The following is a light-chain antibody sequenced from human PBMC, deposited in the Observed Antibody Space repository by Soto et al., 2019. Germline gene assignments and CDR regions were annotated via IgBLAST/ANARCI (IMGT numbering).Light chain of an antibody. CDR3: QQVVNFPIT. CDR2: FVS. V-gene: IGKV1-12*01. Sequence: DIQMTQSPSSVSASVGDSVVITCRASQAVHDWLAWYQQKPGKAPKLLMYFVSRLQTGVPSRFSGSGSGTEFILTISNLQPEDFATYYCQQVVNFPITFGQGTRLEIE. J-gene: IGKJ5*01. CDR1: QAVHDW.